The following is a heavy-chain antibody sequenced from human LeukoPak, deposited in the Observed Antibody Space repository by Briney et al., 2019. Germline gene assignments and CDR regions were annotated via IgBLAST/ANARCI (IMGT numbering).Heavy chain of an antibody. CDR2: ISYDGSNK. D-gene: IGHD1-1*01. Sequence: GGSLRLSCAASGFTFSSYGMHWVRQAPGKGLEWVAVISYDGSNKYYADSVKGRFTISRDNSKNTLYLQMNSLRAEDTAVYYCAREKASTTGTTDYDYWGQGTLVTVSS. J-gene: IGHJ4*02. CDR1: GFTFSSYG. CDR3: AREKASTTGTTDYDY. V-gene: IGHV3-30*03.